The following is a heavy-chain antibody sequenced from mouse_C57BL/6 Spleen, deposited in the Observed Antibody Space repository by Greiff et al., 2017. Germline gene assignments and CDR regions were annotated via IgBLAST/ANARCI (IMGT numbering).Heavy chain of an antibody. V-gene: IGHV5-17*01. CDR1: GFTFSDYG. D-gene: IGHD2-4*01. CDR2: ISSGSSTI. J-gene: IGHJ3*01. Sequence: EVQWVESGGGLVKPGGSLKLSCAASGFTFSDYGMHWVRQAPEKGLEWVAYISSGSSTIYYADTVKGRFTISRDNAKNTLFLQMTSLRSEDTAMYYCANRDYGGWFAYWGQGTLVTVSA. CDR3: ANRDYGGWFAY.